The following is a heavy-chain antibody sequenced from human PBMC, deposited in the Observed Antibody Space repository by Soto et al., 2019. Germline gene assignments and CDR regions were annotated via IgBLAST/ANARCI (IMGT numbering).Heavy chain of an antibody. CDR3: ARTRELPIVNWFDP. V-gene: IGHV1-69*13. D-gene: IGHD1-26*01. J-gene: IGHJ5*02. CDR2: IIPIFGTA. Sequence: SVKVSCKASGDTFSSYAISWVRQAPGQGLEWMGGIIPIFGTANYAQKFQGRVTITADESTSTAYMELSSLRSEDTAVYYCARTRELPIVNWFDPWGQGTLVTAPQ. CDR1: GDTFSSYA.